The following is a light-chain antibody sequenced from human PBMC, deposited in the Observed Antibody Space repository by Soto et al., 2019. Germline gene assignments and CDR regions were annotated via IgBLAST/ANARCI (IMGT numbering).Light chain of an antibody. CDR2: GHN. J-gene: IGLJ3*02. CDR1: TSNIGAGYE. Sequence: QSVLTQPPSVSGAPGQRVTISCTGSTSNIGAGYEVHWYQQLPGTAPKLLVSGHNIRPSGVLDRFSGFKSGASASLVITGLPAEDEADYYCQSYDNSLSGSGVFGGGTKLTVL. V-gene: IGLV1-40*01. CDR3: QSYDNSLSGSGV.